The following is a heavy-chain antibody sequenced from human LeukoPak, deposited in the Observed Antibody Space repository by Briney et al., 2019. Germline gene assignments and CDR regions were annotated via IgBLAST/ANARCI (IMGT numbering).Heavy chain of an antibody. CDR1: GFTFSSYS. V-gene: IGHV3-21*01. J-gene: IGHJ3*02. Sequence: GGSLRLSCAASGFTFSSYSINWVRQAPGKGLEWVSSISSSSSYIYYADSVKGRFTISRDNAKNSLYLQMNSLRAEDTAVYYCARAYAPNYYDSSGLGLAFDIWGQGTMVTVSS. CDR2: ISSSSSYI. D-gene: IGHD3-22*01. CDR3: ARAYAPNYYDSSGLGLAFDI.